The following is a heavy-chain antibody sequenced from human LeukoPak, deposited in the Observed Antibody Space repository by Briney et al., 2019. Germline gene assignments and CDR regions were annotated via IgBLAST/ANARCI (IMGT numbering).Heavy chain of an antibody. CDR2: IYYSGST. CDR3: ARDVMYYYDSGVSGFDP. J-gene: IGHJ5*02. CDR1: GGSISSGGYS. V-gene: IGHV4-31*03. D-gene: IGHD3-22*01. Sequence: SETLSLTCTVSGGSISSGGYSWSWIRQHPGTGLEWIGYIYYSGSTYYNPSLKSRVTISVDTSKNQFSLKLSSVTAADTAVYYCARDVMYYYDSGVSGFDPWGQGTLVTVSS.